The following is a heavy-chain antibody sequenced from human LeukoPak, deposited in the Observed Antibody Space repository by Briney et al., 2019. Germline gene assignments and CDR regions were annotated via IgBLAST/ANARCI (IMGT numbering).Heavy chain of an antibody. CDR2: IKSKTDGGTT. J-gene: IGHJ4*02. V-gene: IGHV3-15*01. D-gene: IGHD6-13*01. CDR1: GFTFSNAW. CDR3: TTAGSSWYFDY. Sequence: SGGSLGLSCAASGFTFSNAWMSWVRQAPGKGLEWVGRIKSKTDGGTTDYAAPVKGRFTISRDDSKNTLYLQMNSLKTEDTAVYYCTTAGSSWYFDYWGQGTLVTVSS.